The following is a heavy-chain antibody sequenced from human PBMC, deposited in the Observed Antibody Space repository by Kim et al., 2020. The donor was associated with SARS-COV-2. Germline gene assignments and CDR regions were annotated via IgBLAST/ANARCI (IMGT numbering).Heavy chain of an antibody. Sequence: TNYNPSLKSRVTISVDTSKNQFSLKLSSVTAADTAVYYCARFATVVTYDYWGQGTLVTVSS. V-gene: IGHV4-34*01. D-gene: IGHD4-17*01. CDR3: ARFATVVTYDY. J-gene: IGHJ4*02. CDR2: T.